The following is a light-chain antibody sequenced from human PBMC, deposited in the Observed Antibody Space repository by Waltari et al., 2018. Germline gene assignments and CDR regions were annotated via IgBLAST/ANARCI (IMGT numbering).Light chain of an antibody. Sequence: DIVMTQSPESLAVSLCERATINCKSSQSVLDTSNNRHYLAWYQHKPGQPSRLLFYWSSNREFGVPDRFRGSGSGADFTLTISSLQAEDVAVYYCQQYYSTPHTFGRGTKLEIK. CDR3: QQYYSTPHT. CDR1: QSVLDTSNNRHY. J-gene: IGKJ2*01. V-gene: IGKV4-1*01. CDR2: WSS.